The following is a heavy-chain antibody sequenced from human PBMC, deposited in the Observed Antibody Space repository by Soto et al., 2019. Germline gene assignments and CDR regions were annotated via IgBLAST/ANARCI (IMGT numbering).Heavy chain of an antibody. V-gene: IGHV4-4*07. CDR3: ARWYRRNWFDP. CDR2: VYSSGTT. D-gene: IGHD1-20*01. J-gene: IGHJ5*02. Sequence: SETLSLTCSVSGGSINSYWWSWIRQPAGKGLEWIGRVYSSGTTDYNPSLKRRVTISVDTSKNQFSLKLSSVTAADTAVYYCARWYRRNWFDPWGQGTLVTVSS. CDR1: GGSINSYW.